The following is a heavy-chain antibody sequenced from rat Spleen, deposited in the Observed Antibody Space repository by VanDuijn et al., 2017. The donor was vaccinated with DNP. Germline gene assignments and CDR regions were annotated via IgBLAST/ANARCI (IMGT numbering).Heavy chain of an antibody. D-gene: IGHD1-11*01. CDR3: TTGGYGGYSEGNWFAY. V-gene: IGHV5-27*01. CDR1: GFTFSNYY. Sequence: EVQLVESGGGLVQPGRSLKLSCAASGFTFSNYYMAWVRQAPTKGLELVAYLSTGGGITYYRDSVKGRFTLSRDNAESTLYLQMDSLRSEDTATYYCTTGGYGGYSEGNWFAYWGQGTLVTVSS. J-gene: IGHJ3*01. CDR2: LSTGGGIT.